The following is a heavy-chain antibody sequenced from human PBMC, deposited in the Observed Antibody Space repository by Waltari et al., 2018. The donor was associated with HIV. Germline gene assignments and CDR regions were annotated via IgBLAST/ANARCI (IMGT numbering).Heavy chain of an antibody. CDR1: GFTFSNYE. D-gene: IGHD4-17*01. J-gene: IGHJ6*03. CDR2: IGIAGDT. CDR3: ARSPVSDYYYYMDV. Sequence: EVQLVESGGGLVQPGGSLRLSCVASGFTFSNYEMHWVRQVTGKGLEWVSGIGIAGDTYYPDSVKGRFTISRENAKNSLYLQMSSLRAGDTAVYYCARSPVSDYYYYMDVWGRGTTVTVSS. V-gene: IGHV3-13*01.